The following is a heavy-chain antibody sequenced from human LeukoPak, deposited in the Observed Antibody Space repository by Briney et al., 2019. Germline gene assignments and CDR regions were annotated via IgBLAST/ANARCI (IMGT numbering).Heavy chain of an antibody. CDR1: GFTFTSSA. J-gene: IGHJ3*02. D-gene: IGHD5-12*01. CDR2: IVVGSGNT. Sequence: SVKVSCKASGFTFTSSAMQWVRQARGQRLEWIGWIVVGSGNTNYAQKFQERVTITRDMSTSTAYMELSSLRSEDTAVYYCAADPPDTIVATINDAFDIWGQGTMVTVSS. CDR3: AADPPDTIVATINDAFDI. V-gene: IGHV1-58*02.